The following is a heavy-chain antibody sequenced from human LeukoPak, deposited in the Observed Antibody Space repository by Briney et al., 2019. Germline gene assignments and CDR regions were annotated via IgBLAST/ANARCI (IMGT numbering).Heavy chain of an antibody. V-gene: IGHV4-31*03. J-gene: IGHJ5*02. D-gene: IGHD3-22*01. Sequence: SETLSLTCTVSGGSISSGGYYWSWIRQHPGKGLEWIGYIYYSGSTYYNPSLKSRVTISVDTSKNQFSLKLSSVTAADTAVYYCARDRRCYDSSGYYYNWFDPWGQGTLVTVSS. CDR3: ARDRRCYDSSGYYYNWFDP. CDR1: GGSISSGGYY. CDR2: IYYSGST.